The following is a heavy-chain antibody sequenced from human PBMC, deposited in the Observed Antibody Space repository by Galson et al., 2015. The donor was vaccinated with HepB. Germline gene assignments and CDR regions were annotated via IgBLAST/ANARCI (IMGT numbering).Heavy chain of an antibody. CDR2: RKEDGSEK. CDR1: GFTFSSYW. V-gene: IGHV3-7*01. Sequence: SLRLSCAGSGFTFSSYWMSWVRQAAGKGLECVANRKEDGSEKQYVGSVRGRFTISRDNVKKSMYLQMNSLRVDDTGTYYCARGFRAWGQGILVTVAS. J-gene: IGHJ5*02. CDR3: ARGFRA.